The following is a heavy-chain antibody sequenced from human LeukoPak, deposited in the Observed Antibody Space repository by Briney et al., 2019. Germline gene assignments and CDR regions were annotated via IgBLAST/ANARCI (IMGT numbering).Heavy chain of an antibody. CDR3: AGQRGYYFYY. Sequence: PGGSLRLSCAASGFNFGSYSMTWVRQAPGKGLEWVSYISSSSSTIYYADSVKGRFTISRDNAKSSLYLQMNSLRAEDTAVYYCAGQRGYYFYYWGQGTLVTVSS. CDR2: ISSSSSTI. J-gene: IGHJ4*02. CDR1: GFNFGSYS. V-gene: IGHV3-48*01. D-gene: IGHD3-22*01.